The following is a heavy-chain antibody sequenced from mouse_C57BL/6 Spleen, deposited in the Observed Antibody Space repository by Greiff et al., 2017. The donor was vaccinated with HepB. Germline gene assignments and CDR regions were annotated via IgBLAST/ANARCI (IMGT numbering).Heavy chain of an antibody. J-gene: IGHJ4*01. CDR2: INYDGSST. CDR1: GFTFSDYY. Sequence: EVKLMESEGGLVQPGSSMKLSCTASGFTFSDYYMAWVRQVPEKGLEWVANINYDGSSTYYLDSLKSRFIISRDNAKNILYLQMSSLKSEDTATYYCARDLYYDYPYYAMDYWGQGTSVTVSS. V-gene: IGHV5-16*01. CDR3: ARDLYYDYPYYAMDY. D-gene: IGHD2-4*01.